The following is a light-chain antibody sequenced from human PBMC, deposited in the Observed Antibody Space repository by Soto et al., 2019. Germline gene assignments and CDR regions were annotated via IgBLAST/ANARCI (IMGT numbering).Light chain of an antibody. J-gene: IGLJ2*01. CDR1: SSNIESNF. V-gene: IGLV1-47*01. CDR3: TVWDDSLRGRL. Sequence: QSVLTQPPSASGTPGQRVTISCSGSSSNIESNFVYWYQQFPGTAPRLLIYRNNQRPSGVPDRFSGSKSGTSASLAISALRSEDEADYYCTVWDDSLRGRLFCGGTKLTVL. CDR2: RNN.